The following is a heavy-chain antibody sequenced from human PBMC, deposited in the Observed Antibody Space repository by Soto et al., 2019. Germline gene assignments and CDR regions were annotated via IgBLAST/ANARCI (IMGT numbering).Heavy chain of an antibody. CDR2: IYWDDDT. J-gene: IGHJ3*01. CDR3: VHSDTDFGAFDV. CDR1: GFSFTSFGVV. D-gene: IGHD3-16*01. Sequence: QITLKESGPTLVRPTETLTLTGTFSGFSFTSFGVVVGWNRQPTGKALEWVAHIYWDDDTRLSPSLNTRVSISNVTFANEVVLTMTNMDPEDTATYYCVHSDTDFGAFDVWGQGTTVTVSS. V-gene: IGHV2-5*02.